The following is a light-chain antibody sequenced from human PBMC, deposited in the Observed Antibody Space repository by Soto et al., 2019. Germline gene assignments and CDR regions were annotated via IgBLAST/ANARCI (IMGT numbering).Light chain of an antibody. J-gene: IGKJ1*01. CDR3: QQYKSYSPT. Sequence: DIQMTQSPSTLSASVGDRVTITRRASQSISVWLAWYQQKAGKAPNLLIYKASRLESGVPSRFSGSGSETEFTLTISGMQPGDSATYYCQQYKSYSPTFGQGPKVEVK. V-gene: IGKV1-5*03. CDR1: QSISVW. CDR2: KAS.